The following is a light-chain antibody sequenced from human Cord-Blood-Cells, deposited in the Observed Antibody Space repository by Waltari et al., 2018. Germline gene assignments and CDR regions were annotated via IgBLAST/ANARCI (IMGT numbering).Light chain of an antibody. CDR1: QSISSW. V-gene: IGKV1-5*01. CDR2: DAS. J-gene: IGKJ1*01. CDR3: QQYNSYWT. Sequence: DIQMTQSPSTLSASVGDRVTITFRASQSISSWLAWYQQKPGKAPKPLIYDASSLESGVPSRFSGSGSGTEFTLTISSLQPDDFATYYCQQYNSYWTFGQGTKVEIK.